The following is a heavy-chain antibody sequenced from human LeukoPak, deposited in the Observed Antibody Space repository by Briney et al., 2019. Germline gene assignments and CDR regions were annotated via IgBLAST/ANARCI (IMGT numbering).Heavy chain of an antibody. V-gene: IGHV3-30*04. CDR1: GFTFSSYA. D-gene: IGHD3-22*01. CDR3: ARGTYYYDSSGPPSGY. CDR2: ISYDGSNK. Sequence: GGSLRLSCAASGFTFSSYAMHWVRQAPGKGLGWVAVISYDGSNKYYADSVKGRFTISRDNSKNTLYLQMNSLRAEDTAVYYCARGTYYYDSSGPPSGYWGQGTLVTVSS. J-gene: IGHJ4*02.